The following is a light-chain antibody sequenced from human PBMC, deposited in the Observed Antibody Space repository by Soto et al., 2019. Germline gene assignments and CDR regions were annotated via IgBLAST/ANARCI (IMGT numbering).Light chain of an antibody. CDR1: SSDIGDYNY. V-gene: IGLV2-14*03. Sequence: QSALTQPASVSGSPGQSITISCTGSSSDIGDYNYVSWYKQHPGKAPKLMIYDVSNRPSGFSNRFSGSKSGNTASLTISGLQAEDEADYYCSSYTSNNFVIFGGGTKLTVL. CDR2: DVS. CDR3: SSYTSNNFVI. J-gene: IGLJ2*01.